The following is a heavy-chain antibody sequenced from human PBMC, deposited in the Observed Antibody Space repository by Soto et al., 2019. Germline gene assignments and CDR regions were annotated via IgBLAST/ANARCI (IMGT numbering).Heavy chain of an antibody. CDR3: ASRYCSSTSCYYYYYYGMDV. J-gene: IGHJ6*02. D-gene: IGHD2-2*01. V-gene: IGHV1-69*13. Sequence: ASVKVSCKASGGTFSSYAISWVRHAPGQGLEWMGGIIPIFGTANYAQKFQGRVTITADESTSTAYMELSSLRSEDTAVYYCASRYCSSTSCYYYYYYGMDVWGQGTTVTVSS. CDR1: GGTFSSYA. CDR2: IIPIFGTA.